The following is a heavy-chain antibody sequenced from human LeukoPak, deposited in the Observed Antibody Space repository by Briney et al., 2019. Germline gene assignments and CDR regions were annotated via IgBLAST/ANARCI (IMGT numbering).Heavy chain of an antibody. CDR2: INHSGGT. D-gene: IGHD2-15*01. J-gene: IGHJ2*01. Sequence: TSETLSLTCAVYGGSFSGYYWSWIRQPPGKGLEWIGEINHSGGTNYNPSLKSRVTISVDTSKNQFSLKLSSVTAADTAVYYCARGRIVVVVAATQRRYFDLWGRGTLVTVSS. CDR3: ARGRIVVVVAATQRRYFDL. CDR1: GGSFSGYY. V-gene: IGHV4-34*01.